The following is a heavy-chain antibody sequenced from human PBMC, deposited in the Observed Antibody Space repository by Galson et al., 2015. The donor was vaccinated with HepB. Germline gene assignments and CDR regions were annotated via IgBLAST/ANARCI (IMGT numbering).Heavy chain of an antibody. Sequence: SVKVSCKASGYTFTGYYMHWVRQAPGQGLEWMGWINPNSGGTNYAQKFQGWVTMTRDTSISTAYMELSRLRSDDTAVYYCARGIVRGVIITNWFDPWGQGTLVTVSS. D-gene: IGHD3-10*01. V-gene: IGHV1-2*04. CDR2: INPNSGGT. CDR3: ARGIVRGVIITNWFDP. CDR1: GYTFTGYY. J-gene: IGHJ5*02.